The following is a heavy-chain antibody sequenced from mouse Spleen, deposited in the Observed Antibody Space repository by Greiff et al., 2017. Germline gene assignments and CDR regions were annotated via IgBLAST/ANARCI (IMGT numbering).Heavy chain of an antibody. CDR3: ARGGTRAMDY. CDR1: GYTFTDYY. CDR2: INPNNGGT. Sequence: VQLQQSGPELVKPGASVKISSKASGYTFTDYYMNWVKQSHGKSLEWIGDINPNNGGTSYNQKFKGKATLTVDKSSSTAYMELRSLTSEDSAVYYCARGGTRAMDYWGQGTSVTVSS. J-gene: IGHJ4*01. D-gene: IGHD3-3*01. V-gene: IGHV1-26*01.